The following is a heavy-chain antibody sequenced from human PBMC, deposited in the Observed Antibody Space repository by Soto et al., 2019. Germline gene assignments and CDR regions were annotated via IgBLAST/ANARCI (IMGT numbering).Heavy chain of an antibody. V-gene: IGHV4-39*01. CDR3: AGKLHASPDY. D-gene: IGHD2-15*01. CDR1: EGSISSSNFH. Sequence: PSETLSLTCTVTEGSISSSNFHWAWVRQPPGGGLEWIGSIFHTGGTYSRPSLKGRVTMSVDTSRNQFSLKVHSVTTSDTAISLCAGKLHASPDYWGHGPLVPVSP. J-gene: IGHJ4*01. CDR2: IFHTGGT.